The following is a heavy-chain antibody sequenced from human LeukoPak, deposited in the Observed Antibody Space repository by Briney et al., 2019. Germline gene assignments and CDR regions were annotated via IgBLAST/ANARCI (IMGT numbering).Heavy chain of an antibody. CDR2: ISAYNGNT. J-gene: IGHJ4*02. Sequence: EASVKVSCKASGYTFTSYGISWVRQAPGQGLEWMGWISAYNGNTNYAQKLQGRVTMTTDTSTSTAYMELRSLRSDDTAVYYCASDRARAWYYDILTGYIDYWGQGTLVTVSS. CDR3: ASDRARAWYYDILTGYIDY. D-gene: IGHD3-9*01. CDR1: GYTFTSYG. V-gene: IGHV1-18*01.